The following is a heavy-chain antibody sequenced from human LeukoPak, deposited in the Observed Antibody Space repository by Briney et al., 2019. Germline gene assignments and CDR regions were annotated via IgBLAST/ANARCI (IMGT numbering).Heavy chain of an antibody. CDR1: GYSISNGYY. CDR2: VYHSGNS. J-gene: IGHJ6*03. CDR3: ARRVGGSYYLSYYYYMDV. V-gene: IGHV4-38-2*02. D-gene: IGHD1-26*01. Sequence: SETLSLTCTVSGYSISNGYYWGWIRQPPGKGLEWIGNVYHSGNSYYNPSLKSRVTISLDTPKNQVSLKLSSVTAADTAVYYCARRVGGSYYLSYYYYMDVWGKGTTVTISS.